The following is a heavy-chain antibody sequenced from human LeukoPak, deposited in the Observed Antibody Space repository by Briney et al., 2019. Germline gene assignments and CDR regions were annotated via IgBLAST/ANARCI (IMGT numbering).Heavy chain of an antibody. D-gene: IGHD3-9*01. Sequence: TGGSLRLSCAASGFTFSSYSMNWVRQAPGKGLEWVSSISSSSSYIYYADSVKGRFTISRDNAKNSLYLQMNSLRAEDTAVYHCARGHYDILTGYRSYYFDYWGQGTLVTVSS. CDR3: ARGHYDILTGYRSYYFDY. CDR1: GFTFSSYS. CDR2: ISSSSSYI. J-gene: IGHJ4*02. V-gene: IGHV3-21*01.